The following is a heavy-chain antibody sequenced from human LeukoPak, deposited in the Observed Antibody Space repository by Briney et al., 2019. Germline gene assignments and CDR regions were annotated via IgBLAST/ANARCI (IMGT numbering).Heavy chain of an antibody. CDR1: GFTFSSYA. V-gene: IGHV3-23*01. J-gene: IGHJ4*02. D-gene: IGHD6-19*01. CDR2: ISGSGGST. Sequence: GGSLRLSCAASGFTFSSYAMSWVRQAPGKGLEWVSAISGSGGSTYYADSVKGRFTISRDNSKNTLYLQMNSLRSEDTAVYYCARDGMGIAVAGNGPGDYWGQGTLVTVSS. CDR3: ARDGMGIAVAGNGPGDY.